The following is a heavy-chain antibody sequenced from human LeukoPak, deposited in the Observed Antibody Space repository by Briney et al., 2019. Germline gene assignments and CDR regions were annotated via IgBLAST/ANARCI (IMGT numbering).Heavy chain of an antibody. J-gene: IGHJ4*02. CDR2: ISGGTT. CDR3: AKSVYHSGNY. Sequence: PGGSLRLSCAASGFTISTYGMSWVRQAPGKGLEWVSSISGGTTYYADSVKGRFTIYRDNSKNTVSLQMNSLRAEDTAVYYCAKSVYHSGNYWGQGTLVTVSS. V-gene: IGHV3-23*01. D-gene: IGHD3-10*01. CDR1: GFTISTYG.